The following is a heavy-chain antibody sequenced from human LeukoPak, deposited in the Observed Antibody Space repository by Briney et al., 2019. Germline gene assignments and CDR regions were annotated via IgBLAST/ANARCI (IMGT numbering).Heavy chain of an antibody. D-gene: IGHD2-15*01. CDR1: GFTFSGYS. V-gene: IGHV3-48*04. CDR3: ARDLSLYCSGGSCYSLNY. Sequence: AGGSLRLSCAASGFTFSGYSMTWVRQAPGKGLEWVSYISSSGSTIYYADSVKGRFTISRDNAKNSLYLQMNSLRAEDTAVYYCARDLSLYCSGGSCYSLNYWGQGTLVTVSS. J-gene: IGHJ4*02. CDR2: ISSSGSTI.